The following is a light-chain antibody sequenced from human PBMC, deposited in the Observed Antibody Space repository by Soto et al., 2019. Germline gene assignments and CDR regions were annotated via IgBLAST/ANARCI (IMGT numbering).Light chain of an antibody. CDR1: SSAVGGYNY. CDR3: CSYAGDYTVV. CDR2: DVK. J-gene: IGLJ1*01. V-gene: IGLV2-11*01. Sequence: QSALTQPRSVSGSPGQSVTISCTGTSSAVGGYNYVSWYQQLPGRAPRVMIYDVKTRPSGVPDRFSGSKSGNTASLTISELQAEDEADYYCCSYAGDYTVVFGTGTKLTVL.